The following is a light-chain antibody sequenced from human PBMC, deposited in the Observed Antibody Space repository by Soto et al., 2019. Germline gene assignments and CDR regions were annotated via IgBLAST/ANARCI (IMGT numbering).Light chain of an antibody. CDR3: TSYTSASTYV. J-gene: IGLJ1*01. CDR1: SSDVGGHDS. CDR2: NVS. V-gene: IGLV2-14*01. Sequence: QSVLTQPASVCGSPGQSIAISCTGTSSDVGGHDSVSWYQQHPGKAPKLMIYNVSNRPPGVSNRFSGSKSGNTASLTISGLLAEDEADYFCTSYTSASTYVFGAGTKVTVL.